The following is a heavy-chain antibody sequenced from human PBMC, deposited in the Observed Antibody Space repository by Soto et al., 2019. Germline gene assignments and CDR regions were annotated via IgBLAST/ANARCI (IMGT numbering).Heavy chain of an antibody. CDR3: ARELVVVITYDAFDI. CDR2: INPNSGGT. CDR1: GYTFTGYY. D-gene: IGHD3-22*01. V-gene: IGHV1-2*02. Sequence: ASVKVSCKASGYTFTGYYMHWVRQAPGQGLEWMGWINPNSGGTNYAQKFQGRVTMTRDTSISTAYMELSRLRSDDTAVYYCARELVVVITYDAFDIWGQGTMVTVSS. J-gene: IGHJ3*02.